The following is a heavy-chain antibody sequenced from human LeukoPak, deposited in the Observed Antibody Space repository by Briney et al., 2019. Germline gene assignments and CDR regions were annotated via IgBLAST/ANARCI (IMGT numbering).Heavy chain of an antibody. V-gene: IGHV3-21*04. D-gene: IGHD3-9*01. Sequence: GGSLRLSCAASGFTFSGYHMNWVRQAPGKGLEWVSSISSSSDYIYYADSVKGRFTMSRDNSKNTLYLQMNSLRAEDTAVYYCAKDREGMGYYDILTGRPLFDYWGQGTLVTVSS. J-gene: IGHJ4*02. CDR1: GFTFSGYH. CDR2: ISSSSDYI. CDR3: AKDREGMGYYDILTGRPLFDY.